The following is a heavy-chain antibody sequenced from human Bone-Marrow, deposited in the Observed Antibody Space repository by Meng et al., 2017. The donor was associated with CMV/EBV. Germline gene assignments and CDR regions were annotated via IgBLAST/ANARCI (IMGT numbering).Heavy chain of an antibody. CDR1: GGSISGSGYY. Sequence: SEPLSLTCTVSGGSISGSGYYWSWIRQHPEKGLEWIGYIYHSGSTYYNPSLKSRVSISVDTSENQFSLKLSSVTAADTAIYYCARDLYYFDCWGQGTLVTVSS. J-gene: IGHJ4*02. CDR2: IYHSGST. V-gene: IGHV4-31*03. CDR3: ARDLYYFDC.